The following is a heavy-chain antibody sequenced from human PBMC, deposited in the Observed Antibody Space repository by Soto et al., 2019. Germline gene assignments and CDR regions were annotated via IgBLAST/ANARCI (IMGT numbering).Heavy chain of an antibody. CDR1: GFSFGSYW. D-gene: IGHD3-3*01. CDR2: IKYDGSER. V-gene: IGHV3-7*03. CDR3: ARDVGPVTIFGEALSGYFDF. J-gene: IGHJ4*02. Sequence: GGSLRLSCAVSGFSFGSYWMSWVRQAPGKGLAWLASIKYDGSERYYLDSVKGRFTISRDNAKDSLSLQMNSLRGEDTAFYYCARDVGPVTIFGEALSGYFDFWGQGTLVTVSS.